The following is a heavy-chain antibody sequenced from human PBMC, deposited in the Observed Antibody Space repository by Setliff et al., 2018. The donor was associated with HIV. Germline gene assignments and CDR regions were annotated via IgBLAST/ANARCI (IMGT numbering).Heavy chain of an antibody. CDR1: GFTFGDYA. J-gene: IGHJ6*02. CDR3: TRSSGWYEGAYYYYGMDV. V-gene: IGHV3-49*04. Sequence: GGSLRLSCTASGFTFGDYAMSWVRQAPGKGLEWVGFIRSKAYGGTTEYAASVKGRFTISRDDSKGIAYLQMNSLKTEDTAVYYCTRSSGWYEGAYYYYGMDVWGQGTTVTVSS. CDR2: IRSKAYGGTT. D-gene: IGHD6-19*01.